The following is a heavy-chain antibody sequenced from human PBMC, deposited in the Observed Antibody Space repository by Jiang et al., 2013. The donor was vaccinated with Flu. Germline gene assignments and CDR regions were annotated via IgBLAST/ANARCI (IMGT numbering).Heavy chain of an antibody. V-gene: IGHV4-30-2*01. CDR2: IYHSGSF. Sequence: GPGLVKPSQTLSLTCAVSGGSISNGGYSWNWIRQPPGKGLEWIGYIYHSGSFYYNPSLQSRVTISIDRSKNQFSLKLSSVSAADTAVYYCARGNSSSWYFWHYDYWGQGTLVTVSS. D-gene: IGHD6-13*01. J-gene: IGHJ4*02. CDR1: GGSISNGGYS. CDR3: ARGNSSSWYFWHYDY.